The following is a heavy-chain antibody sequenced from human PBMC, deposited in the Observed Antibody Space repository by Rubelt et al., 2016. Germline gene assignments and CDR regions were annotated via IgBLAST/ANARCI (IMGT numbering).Heavy chain of an antibody. V-gene: IGHV1-18*01. CDR1: GYTFTNYD. Sequence: QVQLVQSGAEVKKPGASVKVSCKASGYTFTNYDIIGVRQAPGQGLEWMGWVSAFNGNTNYAQKITDIVSMTSDTSTSADYIDLRSLRSDDTAVYYCALLWLGELFRRDYWGHGTLVTVSS. J-gene: IGHJ4*01. CDR2: VSAFNGNT. CDR3: ALLWLGELFRRDY. D-gene: IGHD3-10*01.